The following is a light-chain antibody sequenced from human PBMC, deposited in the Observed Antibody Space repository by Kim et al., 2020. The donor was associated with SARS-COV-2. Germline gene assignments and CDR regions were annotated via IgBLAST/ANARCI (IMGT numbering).Light chain of an antibody. CDR2: AAS. V-gene: IGKV1-6*01. CDR3: LQDYNYPRT. J-gene: IGKJ1*01. CDR1: QGIRID. Sequence: ASVGGEVSITWRASQGIRIDLGWYQQKPGKAPKLLIYAASSLQRGVPSRFSGSGSGTDFTLTISSLQPEDFATYYCLQDYNYPRTFGQGTKVDIK.